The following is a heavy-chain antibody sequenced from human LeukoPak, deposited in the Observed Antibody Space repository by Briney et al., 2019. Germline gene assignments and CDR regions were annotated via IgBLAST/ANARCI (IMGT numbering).Heavy chain of an antibody. Sequence: SVKVSCKASGGTFSSYAISWVRQAPGQGLEWMGRIIPIFGTANYAQKFQGRVTITTGESTSTAYMELSSLRSEDTAVYYCARTDYDFWSGNTGGAFDIWGQGTMVTVSS. CDR3: ARTDYDFWSGNTGGAFDI. CDR1: GGTFSSYA. D-gene: IGHD3-3*01. CDR2: IIPIFGTA. J-gene: IGHJ3*02. V-gene: IGHV1-69*05.